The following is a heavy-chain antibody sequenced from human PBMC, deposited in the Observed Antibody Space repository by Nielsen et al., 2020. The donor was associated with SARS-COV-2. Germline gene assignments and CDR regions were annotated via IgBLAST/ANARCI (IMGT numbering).Heavy chain of an antibody. Sequence: GGSLRLSCAASGFTFSSYWMSWVRQAPGKGLEWVANIKQDGSEKYYVDSVKGRFTISRDNAKNSLYLQMSSLRAEDTAVYYCARDGLVAATQDYYYYYGMDVWGQGTTVTVSS. CDR1: GFTFSSYW. J-gene: IGHJ6*02. CDR3: ARDGLVAATQDYYYYYGMDV. V-gene: IGHV3-7*01. D-gene: IGHD2-15*01. CDR2: IKQDGSEK.